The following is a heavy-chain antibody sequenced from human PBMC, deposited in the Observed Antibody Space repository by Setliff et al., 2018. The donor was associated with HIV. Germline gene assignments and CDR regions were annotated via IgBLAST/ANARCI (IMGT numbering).Heavy chain of an antibody. Sequence: SETLSLTCAVYGGSFSGYHWNWIRQPPGKGLEWIGEINHSGRTNYNPSLKSRVTISVDTSRNQFSLKVSSVTAADTAVYYCARVSITYWYSIPRDYYYYMDVWGEGTTVTVSS. V-gene: IGHV4-34*01. CDR2: INHSGRT. CDR1: GGSFSGYH. D-gene: IGHD2-8*02. J-gene: IGHJ6*03. CDR3: ARVSITYWYSIPRDYYYYMDV.